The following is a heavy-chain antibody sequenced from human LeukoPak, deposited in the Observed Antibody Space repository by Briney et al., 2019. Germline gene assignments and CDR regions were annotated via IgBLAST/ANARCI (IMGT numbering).Heavy chain of an antibody. D-gene: IGHD3-22*01. Sequence: SDTLPLTCTVSGDSVSGYYGSWIRQPPGKGLEWIGYFYTSANTNYNPSLKSRVTMSVDTSKNQFSLKLTSVTAADTAVYYCARGLRDEERHYGYYYMDVWGKGTTVTVSS. J-gene: IGHJ6*03. CDR2: FYTSANT. CDR3: ARGLRDEERHYGYYYMDV. V-gene: IGHV4-4*09. CDR1: GDSVSGYY.